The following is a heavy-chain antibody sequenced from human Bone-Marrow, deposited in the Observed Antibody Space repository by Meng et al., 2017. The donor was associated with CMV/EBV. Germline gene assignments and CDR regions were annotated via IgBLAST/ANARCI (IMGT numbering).Heavy chain of an antibody. CDR1: GFTLASST. Sequence: SVKVSCKASGFTLASSTVQWVRQARGQRLEWIGWIVVGSGHTNYAQKFQEKVTITRDMSTSTVYMELSSLRSEDTAVYYCAAAMYDDSGHYLNWFDSWGRGTLATVSS. J-gene: IGHJ5*01. D-gene: IGHD3-22*01. CDR3: AAAMYDDSGHYLNWFDS. V-gene: IGHV1-58*01. CDR2: IVVGSGHT.